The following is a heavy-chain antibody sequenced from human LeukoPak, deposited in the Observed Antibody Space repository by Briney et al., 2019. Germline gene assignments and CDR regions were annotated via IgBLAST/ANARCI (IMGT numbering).Heavy chain of an antibody. CDR2: IWYDGSNK. D-gene: IGHD5-24*01. Sequence: PGRSLRLSCAASGFTLSSYGMHWVRQAPGKGLEWVAVIWYDGSNKYYADSMKGRFTISRDNSKNTLYLQMNSLRAEDTAVYYCAREARDGYNSYFDYWGQGTLVTVSS. V-gene: IGHV3-33*01. CDR1: GFTLSSYG. CDR3: AREARDGYNSYFDY. J-gene: IGHJ4*02.